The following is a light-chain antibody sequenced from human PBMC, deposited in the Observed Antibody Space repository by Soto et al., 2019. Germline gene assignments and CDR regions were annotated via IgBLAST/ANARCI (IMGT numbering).Light chain of an antibody. CDR3: MQALQTPV. CDR2: LGS. V-gene: IGKV2-28*01. J-gene: IGKJ5*01. CDR1: QSLLHSNGYNY. Sequence: DIVMTQSPLSLPVTPVEPASISFMSSQSLLHSNGYNYLDLYLQKPGQSPQLLIYLGSTRASGVPDRLSGSGSGTDFTLKISRVEAEDVGVYYCMQALQTPVFGQGTRLEIK.